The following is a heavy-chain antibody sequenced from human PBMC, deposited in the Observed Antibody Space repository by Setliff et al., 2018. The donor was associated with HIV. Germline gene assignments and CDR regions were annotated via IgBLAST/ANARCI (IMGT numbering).Heavy chain of an antibody. Sequence: SLKISCAASGFTFSSNWMSWVRQAPGKGLEWVADIKQDGSEKYYVDSVKGRFTISRDNAKKSLYLQMDSLRAEDTAVYYCARSYYGSTTSYGMDVWGQGTTVTVS. J-gene: IGHJ6*02. D-gene: IGHD3-10*01. CDR2: IKQDGSEK. CDR1: GFTFSSNW. V-gene: IGHV3-7*01. CDR3: ARSYYGSTTSYGMDV.